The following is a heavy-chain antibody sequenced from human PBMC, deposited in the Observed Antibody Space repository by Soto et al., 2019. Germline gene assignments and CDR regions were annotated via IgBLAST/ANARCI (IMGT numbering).Heavy chain of an antibody. CDR1: GGSISSGDYY. CDR2: IYYSGST. V-gene: IGHV4-61*08. D-gene: IGHD5-12*01. J-gene: IGHJ5*02. Sequence: SETLSLTCTVSGGSISSGDYYWSWIRQPPGKGLEWIGYIYYSGSTNYNPSLKSRVTISVDTSKNQFSLKLSSVTAADTAVYYCASTPSVDIVATIVWFDPWGQGTLVTVSS. CDR3: ASTPSVDIVATIVWFDP.